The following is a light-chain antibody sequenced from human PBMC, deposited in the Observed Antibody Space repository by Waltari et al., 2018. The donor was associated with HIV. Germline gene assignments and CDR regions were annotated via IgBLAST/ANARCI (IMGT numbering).Light chain of an antibody. Sequence: DIVVTQSPDSLAVSLGERATINCTSSQSVLYSSNNKNYLAWYQQKPGQSPKLLIYWASTRESGVPDRFSGSGSETDFTLTISSLQAEDVAVYYCHQYYSSPRAFGQGTKVEIK. CDR1: QSVLYSSNNKNY. V-gene: IGKV4-1*01. CDR3: HQYYSSPRA. J-gene: IGKJ1*01. CDR2: WAS.